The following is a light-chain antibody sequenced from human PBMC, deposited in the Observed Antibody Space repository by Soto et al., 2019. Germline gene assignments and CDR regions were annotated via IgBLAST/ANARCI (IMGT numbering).Light chain of an antibody. Sequence: EIVLTQSPGTLSLSPGERATLSCRASQSVSSSYLAWYQQKPGQAPGLLIYGASSRATGIPDRFSGSGSGTDFTLTISRLEPEDFAVYYCQQYGSSSFTFGPGTKVDIK. CDR3: QQYGSSSFT. CDR1: QSVSSSY. V-gene: IGKV3-20*01. CDR2: GAS. J-gene: IGKJ3*01.